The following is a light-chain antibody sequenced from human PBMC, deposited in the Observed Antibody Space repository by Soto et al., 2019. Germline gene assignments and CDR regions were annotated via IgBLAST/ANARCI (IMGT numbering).Light chain of an antibody. CDR3: QQRSNWPPLFT. CDR2: DAS. CDR1: QSISTY. V-gene: IGKV3-11*01. Sequence: EIVLTQSPATLSLSQGERDTHSCRTSQSISTYLAWFQQKPGQAPRLLIYDASNRATGIPARFSGSGSGTDFTLTISSLEPEDFAVYYCQQRSNWPPLFTFGPGTKVDIK. J-gene: IGKJ3*01.